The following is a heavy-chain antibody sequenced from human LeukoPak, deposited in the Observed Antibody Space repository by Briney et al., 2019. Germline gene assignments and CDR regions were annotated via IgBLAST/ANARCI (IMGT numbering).Heavy chain of an antibody. Sequence: GGSLRLSCAASGFTFSSYWMSWVRQAPGKGLEWVANIKQDGSEKYYVDSVKGRFTISRDNAKNSLYLQMNSLRAEDTAVYYCAKLQSNYYYYGMDVWGQGTTVTVSS. CDR3: AKLQSNYYYYGMDV. CDR1: GFTFSSYW. V-gene: IGHV3-7*03. CDR2: IKQDGSEK. J-gene: IGHJ6*02. D-gene: IGHD4-11*01.